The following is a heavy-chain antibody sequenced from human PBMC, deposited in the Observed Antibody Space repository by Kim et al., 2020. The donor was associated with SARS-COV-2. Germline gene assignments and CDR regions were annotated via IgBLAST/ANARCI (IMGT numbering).Heavy chain of an antibody. J-gene: IGHJ4*02. CDR2: IYYSGST. CDR1: GGSISSGGYY. V-gene: IGHV4-31*03. CDR3: ARGQGLITMIVVVVGAFDY. Sequence: SETLSLTCTVSGGSISSGGYYWSWIRQHPGKGLEWLGYIYYSGSTYYNPSLKSRVTISVDTSKNQFSLKLSSVTAADTAVYYCARGQGLITMIVVVVGAFDYWGQGTLVTVSS. D-gene: IGHD3-22*01.